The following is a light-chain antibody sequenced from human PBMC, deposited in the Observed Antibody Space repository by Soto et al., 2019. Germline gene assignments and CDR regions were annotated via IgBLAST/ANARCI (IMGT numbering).Light chain of an antibody. V-gene: IGLV2-11*01. J-gene: IGLJ1*01. CDR2: DVS. CDR1: SSDVGGYNH. Sequence: QSVLTQPRSVSGSPGQSVSISCTGTSSDVGGYNHVSWYQQHPGKAPKLMLHDVSKRPSGVPGRFSGSKSGNTASLTISGLQAEHEADYYCSSYTSSSTHYVFGTGTKSPS. CDR3: SSYTSSSTHYV.